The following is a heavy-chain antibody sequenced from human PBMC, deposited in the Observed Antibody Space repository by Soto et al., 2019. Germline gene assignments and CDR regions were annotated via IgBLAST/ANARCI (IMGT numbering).Heavy chain of an antibody. D-gene: IGHD3-3*01. CDR1: GFTFSSYA. J-gene: IGHJ5*02. CDR3: ARDSSPGGFLEWLLYR. Sequence: QVQLVESGGGVVQPGRSLRLSCAASGFTFSSYAMHWVRQAPGKGLEWVAVISYDGSNKYYADSVKGRFTISRDNSKNTLYLQMNSLRAEDTAVYYCARDSSPGGFLEWLLYRWDQGTLVTVSS. V-gene: IGHV3-30-3*01. CDR2: ISYDGSNK.